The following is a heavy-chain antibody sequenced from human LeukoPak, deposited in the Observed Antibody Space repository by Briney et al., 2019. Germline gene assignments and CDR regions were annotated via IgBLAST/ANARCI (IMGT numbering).Heavy chain of an antibody. CDR3: ARGSWQLLVLWGVGYYFDY. V-gene: IGHV3-33*01. J-gene: IGHJ4*02. CDR2: IWYDGSNK. CDR1: GFTFSSYG. D-gene: IGHD6-13*01. Sequence: PGGSLRLSCAASGFTFSSYGMHWVRQAPGKGLEWVAVIWYDGSNKYYADSVKGRFTISRDNSKNTLFLQMNSLRAEDTAVYYCARGSWQLLVLWGVGYYFDYWGQGTLVTVSS.